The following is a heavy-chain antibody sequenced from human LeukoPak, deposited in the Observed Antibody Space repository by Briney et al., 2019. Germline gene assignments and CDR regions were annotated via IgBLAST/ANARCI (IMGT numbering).Heavy chain of an antibody. CDR1: GFTFDDYG. CDR3: ARRDYDENAFDI. J-gene: IGHJ3*02. CDR2: INWNGGST. V-gene: IGHV3-20*04. D-gene: IGHD4-17*01. Sequence: PGGSLRLSCAASGFTFDDYGMSWVRQAPGKGLEWVSGINWNGGSTGYADSVKGRFTISRDSAKNSLYLQMNSLRAEDTALYYCARRDYDENAFDIWGQGTMVTVSS.